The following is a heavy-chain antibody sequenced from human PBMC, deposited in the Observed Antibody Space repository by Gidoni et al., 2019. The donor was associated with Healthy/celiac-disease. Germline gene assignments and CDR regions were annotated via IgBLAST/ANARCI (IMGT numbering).Heavy chain of an antibody. J-gene: IGHJ6*02. D-gene: IGHD2-2*03. V-gene: IGHV3-21*01. CDR1: VFTFISYS. CDR3: ARDRVDIVVVPAAIDYYYYGMDV. CDR2: ISSSSSYR. Sequence: EVQLVESGGGLVKPGGSLRLSGAASVFTFISYSMNVVRQSPGKGLEWFSAISSSSSYRYDADSVKGRFTISRDNAKNSLYLQMNSLRAEYTAVYYCARDRVDIVVVPAAIDYYYYGMDVWGQGTTVTVSS.